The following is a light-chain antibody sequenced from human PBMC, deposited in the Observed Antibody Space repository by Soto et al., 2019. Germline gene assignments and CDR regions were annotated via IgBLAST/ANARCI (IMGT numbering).Light chain of an antibody. V-gene: IGKV1-39*01. CDR3: QQSYSTPRT. J-gene: IGKJ1*01. CDR1: QSISNY. Sequence: DIQMTQSPSSLSASVGDRVTITCRASQSISNYLNWYQQKPGKAPKLLMYAASSLHSGVPSRFSGSGSGTDFTLTISSLQPEDFATYYCQQSYSTPRTFGQGTKVEI. CDR2: AAS.